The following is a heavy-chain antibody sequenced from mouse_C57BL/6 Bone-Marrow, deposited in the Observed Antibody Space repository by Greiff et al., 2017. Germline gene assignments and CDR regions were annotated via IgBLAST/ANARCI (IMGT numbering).Heavy chain of an antibody. Sequence: QVQLQQPGAELVKPGASVKLSCKASGYTFTSYWMHWVKQRPGQGLEWIGMIHPNSGSTNYNEKFKSKATLTVDKSSSTAYMQLSSLTSEDSEVYYCARFAHYYGSSYYAMDYWGQGTSVTVSS. CDR1: GYTFTSYW. CDR3: ARFAHYYGSSYYAMDY. V-gene: IGHV1-64*01. CDR2: IHPNSGST. D-gene: IGHD1-1*01. J-gene: IGHJ4*01.